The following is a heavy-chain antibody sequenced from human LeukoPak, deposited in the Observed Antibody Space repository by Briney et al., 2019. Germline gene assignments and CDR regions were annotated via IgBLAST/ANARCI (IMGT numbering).Heavy chain of an antibody. V-gene: IGHV4-30-4*01. CDR2: IYYSGST. Sequence: SETLSLTCTVSGGSISSGDYYWSWIRQPPGKGPEWIGYIYYSGSTYYNPSLKSRVTISVDTSKNQFSLKLSSVTAADTAVYYCARDHYGSGSHNWFDPWGQGTLVTVSS. D-gene: IGHD3-10*01. CDR3: ARDHYGSGSHNWFDP. CDR1: GGSISSGDYY. J-gene: IGHJ5*02.